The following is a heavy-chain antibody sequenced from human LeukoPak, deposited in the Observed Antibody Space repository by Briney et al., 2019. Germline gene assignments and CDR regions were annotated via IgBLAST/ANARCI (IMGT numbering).Heavy chain of an antibody. D-gene: IGHD2-2*01. J-gene: IGHJ5*02. CDR2: IYTCGST. CDR3: ARGPSIVVVPPSTSVDWFDP. CDR1: GGSISSYY. V-gene: IGHV4-4*07. Sequence: SETLSLTCTASGGSISSYYWSWIRQPAGKGLEWIGRIYTCGSTNYNPSLKSRVTMSVDTSKNQFSLKLSSVTAADTAVYYCARGPSIVVVPPSTSVDWFDPWGQGTLVTVSS.